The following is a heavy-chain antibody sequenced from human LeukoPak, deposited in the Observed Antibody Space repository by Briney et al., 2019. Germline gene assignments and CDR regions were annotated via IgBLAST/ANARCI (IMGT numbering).Heavy chain of an antibody. J-gene: IGHJ4*02. CDR2: ISSSGSTI. CDR1: GFTFSTYS. Sequence: LLGGSLRLSCAASGFTFSTYSMNWVRQAPGKGLEWVSYISSSGSTIYYADFVKGRFTISRDNAKNSLYLQIKSLRAEDTAIYYCTRDGNLFDYWGQGTLVTVSS. D-gene: IGHD4-23*01. V-gene: IGHV3-48*01. CDR3: TRDGNLFDY.